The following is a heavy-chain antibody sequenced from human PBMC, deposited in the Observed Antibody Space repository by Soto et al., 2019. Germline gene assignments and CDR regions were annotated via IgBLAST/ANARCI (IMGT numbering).Heavy chain of an antibody. CDR1: GYTFTSYA. J-gene: IGHJ4*02. V-gene: IGHV1-3*01. Sequence: ASVKFSCKASGYTFTSYAMHWVRQAPGQRLEWMGWINAGNGNTRYSQKFQGRVTITRDTSASTAHMELSSLRSEDTAVYYCARGLSFYYFDYWGQGTLVTVFS. CDR2: INAGNGNT. D-gene: IGHD1-26*01. CDR3: ARGLSFYYFDY.